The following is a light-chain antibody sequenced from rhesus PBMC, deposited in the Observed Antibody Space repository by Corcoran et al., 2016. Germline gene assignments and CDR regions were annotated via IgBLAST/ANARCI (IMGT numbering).Light chain of an antibody. J-gene: IGKJ2*01. Sequence: QVILTQSPATLSLSPGERATLSCRASQSVSSSLAWYQQKPGQAPRLLIYGASSMATGIPNRFSGSGSGTEFTLTISSLEPEDFAVYYCQKYSSSPYSFGQGTKVEIK. CDR1: QSVSSS. CDR3: QKYSSSPYS. CDR2: GAS. V-gene: IGKV3-53*01.